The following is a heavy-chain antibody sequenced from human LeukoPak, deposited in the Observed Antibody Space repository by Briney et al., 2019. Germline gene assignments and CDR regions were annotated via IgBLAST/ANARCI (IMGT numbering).Heavy chain of an antibody. CDR1: GGSISSSNW. J-gene: IGHJ4*02. CDR3: ASGWDRGYFDY. Sequence: SETLSLTCAVSGGSISSSNWWSWVRQPPGKGLEWIGEIYHSGNTNYNPSLKSRVTMSVDKSKNQFSLKLSSVTAADTAVYYCASGWDRGYFDYWGQGTLVTVSS. D-gene: IGHD1-26*01. CDR2: IYHSGNT. V-gene: IGHV4-4*02.